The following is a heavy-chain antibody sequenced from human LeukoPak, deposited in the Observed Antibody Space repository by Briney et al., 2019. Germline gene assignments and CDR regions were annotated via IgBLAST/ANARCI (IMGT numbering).Heavy chain of an antibody. Sequence: GGSLRLSCEASGFTFDDYGMSWVRQPPGKGLEWVSGINRNGGSTDYADSVKGRFTISRDNAKNSHFLQMNSLRVEDTALYYCARGFRNGPFDCWGQGTLVTVFS. D-gene: IGHD2-8*01. CDR3: ARGFRNGPFDC. CDR1: GFTFDDYG. V-gene: IGHV3-20*04. J-gene: IGHJ4*02. CDR2: INRNGGST.